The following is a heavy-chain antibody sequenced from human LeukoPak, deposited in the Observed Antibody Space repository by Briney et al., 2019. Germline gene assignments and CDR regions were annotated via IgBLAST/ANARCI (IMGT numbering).Heavy chain of an antibody. V-gene: IGHV4-59*01. CDR1: GGSISSYY. Sequence: SETLSLTCTVSGGSISSYYWSWIRQPPGKGLEWIGYIYYCGSTNYNPSLKSRVTISVDTSKNQFSLKLSSVTAADTAVYYCARDQGGSLKFLEWSPDAFDIWGQGTMVTVSS. CDR3: ARDQGGSLKFLEWSPDAFDI. D-gene: IGHD3-3*01. CDR2: IYYCGST. J-gene: IGHJ3*02.